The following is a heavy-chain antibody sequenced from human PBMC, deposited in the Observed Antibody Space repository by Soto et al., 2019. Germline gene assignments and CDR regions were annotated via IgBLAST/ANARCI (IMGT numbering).Heavy chain of an antibody. Sequence: ASETLSLTCTVSGGSISSGDYYWSWIRQPPGKGLEWIGYIYYSGSTYYNPSLKSRVTISVDTSKNQFSLKLSSVTAADTAVYYCARLTPGYSSGWFIDYWGQGTLVTVSS. CDR2: IYYSGST. J-gene: IGHJ4*02. D-gene: IGHD6-19*01. CDR3: ARLTPGYSSGWFIDY. CDR1: GGSISSGDYY. V-gene: IGHV4-30-4*01.